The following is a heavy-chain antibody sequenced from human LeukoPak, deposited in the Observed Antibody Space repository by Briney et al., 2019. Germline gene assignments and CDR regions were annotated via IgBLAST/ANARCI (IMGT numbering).Heavy chain of an antibody. CDR3: ARLGGCTTTSCYVHWFDP. CDR2: XXXSGST. V-gene: IGHV4-59*01. Sequence: SETLSLTXEVSGGSLXGXXXXXXXHPPGKXXXXXXXXXXSGSTXYNPSLKSRXXIXVXTSKNQFSLKLYSVTAADTAVYYCARLGGCTTTSCYVHWFDPWGQGTLVTVSS. D-gene: IGHD2-2*01. J-gene: IGHJ5*02. CDR1: GGSLXGXX.